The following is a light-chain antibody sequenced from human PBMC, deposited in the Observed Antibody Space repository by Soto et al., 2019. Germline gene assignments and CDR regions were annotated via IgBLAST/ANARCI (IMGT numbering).Light chain of an antibody. J-gene: IGKJ4*01. CDR1: QSSSSW. CDR2: DAS. CDR3: QRYNSYPLT. V-gene: IGKV1-5*01. Sequence: DNQLTQSPSPQSASVGDSVSLXXRASQSSSSWLAGYQQKPGKAPKXVIDDASSLESGGPSRCSGRGAGTELTLTSSSLQPDDFATYYCQRYNSYPLTCGGGTKVDI.